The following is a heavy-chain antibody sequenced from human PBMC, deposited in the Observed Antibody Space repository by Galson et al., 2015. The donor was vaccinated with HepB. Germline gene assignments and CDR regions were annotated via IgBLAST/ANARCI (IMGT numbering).Heavy chain of an antibody. CDR3: ARGRIAAAYYYYGMDV. CDR2: ISYDGSNK. V-gene: IGHV3-30-3*01. CDR1: GFTFSSYA. J-gene: IGHJ6*02. D-gene: IGHD6-13*01. Sequence: SLRLSCAASGFTFSSYAMHWVRQAPGKGLEWVAVISYDGSNKYYADSVKGRFTISRDNSKNTLYLQMNSLRAEDTAVYYCARGRIAAAYYYYGMDVWGQGTTVTVSS.